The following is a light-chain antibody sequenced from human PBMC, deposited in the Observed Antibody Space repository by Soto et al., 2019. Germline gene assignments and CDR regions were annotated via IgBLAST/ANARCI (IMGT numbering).Light chain of an antibody. CDR1: QSVSSN. CDR2: VAS. CDR3: QQYNNWPT. J-gene: IGKJ1*01. V-gene: IGKV3-15*01. Sequence: EIVMTQSPATLSVSPGERATLSCRASQSVSSNLAWYQQKPGQAPRLLIYVASTRATGIPARFSGRGSGPEFTHIISILQSEDLAGYYCQQYNNWPTFGQGTKVEIQ.